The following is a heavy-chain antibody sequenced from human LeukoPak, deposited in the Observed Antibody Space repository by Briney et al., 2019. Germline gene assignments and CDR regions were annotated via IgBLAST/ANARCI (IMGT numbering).Heavy chain of an antibody. CDR2: IYSGGST. CDR3: ARGYCSSTSCLYYYYYYMDV. Sequence: SGGSLRLSCAASGFTVSSNYMSWVRQAPGKWLEWVSVIYSGGSTYYADSVKGRFTISRDNSKNTLYLQMNSLRAEDTAVYYCARGYCSSTSCLYYYYYYMDVWGKGTTVTVSS. D-gene: IGHD2-2*01. J-gene: IGHJ6*03. CDR1: GFTVSSNY. V-gene: IGHV3-66*01.